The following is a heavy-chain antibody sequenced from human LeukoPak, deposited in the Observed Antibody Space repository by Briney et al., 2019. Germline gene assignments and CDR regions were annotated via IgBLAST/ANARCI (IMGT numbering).Heavy chain of an antibody. CDR2: IYYSGST. CDR1: GGSISSGGYY. CDR3: ARGGARLYSYGYVFGY. D-gene: IGHD5-18*01. Sequence: SETLSLTCTVSGGSISSGGYYWSWIRQPPGKGLEWIGYIYYSGSTYYNPSLKSRVTISVDTSKNQFSLKLSSVTAADTAVYYCARGGARLYSYGYVFGYWGQGTLVTVSS. V-gene: IGHV4-31*03. J-gene: IGHJ4*02.